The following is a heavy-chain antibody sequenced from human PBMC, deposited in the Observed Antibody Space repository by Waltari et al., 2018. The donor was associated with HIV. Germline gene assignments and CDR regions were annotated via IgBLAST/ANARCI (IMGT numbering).Heavy chain of an antibody. CDR3: ARGRYYNGSPLPLDQ. CDR1: GGSRRNYY. V-gene: IGHV4-34*01. J-gene: IGHJ4*02. CDR2: INYSGST. D-gene: IGHD3-22*01. Sequence: QVQLQQWGAGLLKASAPLSLTGAVSGGSRRNYYWTWIRQPPGKGLEWIGEINYSGSTTYNPALKSRVTMSVDTSKKQFSLNLTSVTAADTAVYYCARGRYYNGSPLPLDQWGQGTLVTVSS.